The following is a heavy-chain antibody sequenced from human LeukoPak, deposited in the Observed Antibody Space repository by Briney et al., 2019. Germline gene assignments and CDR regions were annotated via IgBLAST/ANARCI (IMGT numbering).Heavy chain of an antibody. CDR3: AKGTQGVIAPYYMDV. Sequence: GGSLRLSCAASGLTFSSYWMHWVRQAPGKGLVWVSRISSDGSSTSYADFVKGRFTISRDNAKNSLYLQMNSLRAEDMALYYCAKGTQGVIAPYYMDVWGKGTTVTVSS. J-gene: IGHJ6*03. CDR1: GLTFSSYW. D-gene: IGHD3-16*02. CDR2: ISSDGSST. V-gene: IGHV3-74*01.